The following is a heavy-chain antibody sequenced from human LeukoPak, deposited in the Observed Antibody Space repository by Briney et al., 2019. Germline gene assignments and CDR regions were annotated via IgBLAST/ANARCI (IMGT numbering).Heavy chain of an antibody. V-gene: IGHV4-59*12. CDR2: IYYSGST. D-gene: IGHD1-7*01. J-gene: IGHJ5*02. CDR1: GGSISSYY. CDR3: ARRVNWNFGNNWFDP. Sequence: SETLSLTCTVSGGSISSYYWSWIRQPPGKGLEWIGYIYYSGSTNYNPSPKSRVTISVDTSKNQFSLNLSSVTAADTAVYYCARRVNWNFGNNWFDPWGQGDLGNVSS.